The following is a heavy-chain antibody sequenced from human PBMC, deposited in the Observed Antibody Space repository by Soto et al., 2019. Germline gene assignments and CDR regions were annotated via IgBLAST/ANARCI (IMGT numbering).Heavy chain of an antibody. CDR3: AKDPYYYDSSGYYSH. CDR2: ISGSGGST. J-gene: IGHJ4*02. V-gene: IGHV3-23*01. CDR1: GFTFSSYA. Sequence: PGGSLRLSCAASGFTFSSYAMSWVRQAPGKGLEWVSAISGSGGSTYYADSVKGRFTISRDNSKNTLYLQMNSLRAEDTAVYYCAKDPYYYDSSGYYSHWGQGTLVTVSS. D-gene: IGHD3-22*01.